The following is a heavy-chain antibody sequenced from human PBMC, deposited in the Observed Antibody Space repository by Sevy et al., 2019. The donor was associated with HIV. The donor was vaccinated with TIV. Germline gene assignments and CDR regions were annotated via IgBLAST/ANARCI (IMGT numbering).Heavy chain of an antibody. CDR3: ARETGAAYYSDTSGFDY. CDR1: GFHFNYHD. V-gene: IGHV3-21*06. D-gene: IGHD3-22*01. CDR2: ISSNSKYL. Sequence: GGSLRLSCATSGFHFNYHDMHWVRQAPGKGLEWVSSISSNSKYLYYADSMKGRFTVSRDNARSSLFLQLSDLRAGDTAVYYCARETGAAYYSDTSGFDYWGQGTLVTVSS. J-gene: IGHJ4*02.